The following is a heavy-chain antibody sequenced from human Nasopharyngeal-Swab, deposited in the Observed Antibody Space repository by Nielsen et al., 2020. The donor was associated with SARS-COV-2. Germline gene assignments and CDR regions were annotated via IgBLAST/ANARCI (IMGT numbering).Heavy chain of an antibody. J-gene: IGHJ4*02. CDR2: IYYSGST. CDR3: ASRAQGFDWGRFDY. D-gene: IGHD3-9*01. Sequence: RQAPGKGLEWIGSIYYSGSTYYNPSLKSRVTISVDTSKNQFSLKLSSVTAADTAVYYCASRAQGFDWGRFDYWGQGTLVTVSS. V-gene: IGHV4-39*01.